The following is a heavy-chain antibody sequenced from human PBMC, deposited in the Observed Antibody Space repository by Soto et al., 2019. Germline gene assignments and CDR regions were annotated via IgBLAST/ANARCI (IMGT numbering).Heavy chain of an antibody. CDR2: IYKTGTT. J-gene: IGHJ3*02. V-gene: IGHV4-30-2*01. D-gene: IGHD3-10*02. CDR3: ARGDRYVTFDI. Sequence: PSETLSLTCAVSGASISSGAYSWTWIRQPPGKGLEWIANIYKTGTTYYSPSLRSRVTISLDMSKNQFSLKLSSVTAADTAVYYCARGDRYVTFDIWGQGTMVNVSS. CDR1: GASISSGAYS.